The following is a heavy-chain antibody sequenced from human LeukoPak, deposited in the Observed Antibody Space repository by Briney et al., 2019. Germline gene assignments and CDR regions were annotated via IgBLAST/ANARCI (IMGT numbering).Heavy chain of an antibody. V-gene: IGHV4-61*02. Sequence: SETLSLTCAVSGYSISSGYYWGWIRQPAGKGLEWIGRIYTSGSTNYNPSLKSRVTISVDTSKNPFSLKLSSVTAADTAVYYCAREDVVGEAVDVWGKGTTVTISS. D-gene: IGHD1-26*01. CDR3: AREDVVGEAVDV. CDR1: GYSISSGYY. CDR2: IYTSGST. J-gene: IGHJ6*04.